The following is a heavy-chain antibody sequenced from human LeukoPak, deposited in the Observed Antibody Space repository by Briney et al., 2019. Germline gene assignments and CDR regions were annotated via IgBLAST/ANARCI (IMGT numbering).Heavy chain of an antibody. CDR3: ATVYSSGWYLDY. Sequence: ASVKVSCKASGYTFTGYYMHWVRQAPGQGFEWMGWIHPNSGGTNYAQKFQGRVTMTRDTSISTASMELSRLRSDDTAVYYCATVYSSGWYLDYWGQGTLVTVSS. CDR1: GYTFTGYY. D-gene: IGHD6-19*01. CDR2: IHPNSGGT. V-gene: IGHV1-2*02. J-gene: IGHJ4*01.